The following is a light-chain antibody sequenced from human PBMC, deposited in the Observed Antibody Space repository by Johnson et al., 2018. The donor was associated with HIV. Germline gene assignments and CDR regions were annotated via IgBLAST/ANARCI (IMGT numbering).Light chain of an antibody. V-gene: IGLV1-51*01. Sequence: QSVLTQPPSVSAAPGQKVTISCSGSSFNIGNNYVSWYQQVPGTAPKLLIYDNNKRPSGFPDRFSGSKSGTSATLGITGLQTGDEADYYCGTWDSSLTTSYVFGTGTKVIVV. CDR3: GTWDSSLTTSYV. J-gene: IGLJ1*01. CDR2: DNN. CDR1: SFNIGNNY.